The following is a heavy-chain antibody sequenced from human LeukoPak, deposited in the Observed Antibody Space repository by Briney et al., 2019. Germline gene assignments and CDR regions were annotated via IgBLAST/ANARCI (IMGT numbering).Heavy chain of an antibody. Sequence: PSETLSLTCAVYGGSFSGYYWSWIRQPPGKGLGWIGEINHSGSTNYNPSLKSRVTISVDTSKNQFSLKLSSVTAADTAVYYCARAALGVPERGYYYYYYMDVWGKGTTVTISS. CDR3: ARAALGVPERGYYYYYYMDV. D-gene: IGHD1-14*01. CDR1: GGSFSGYY. V-gene: IGHV4-34*01. J-gene: IGHJ6*03. CDR2: INHSGST.